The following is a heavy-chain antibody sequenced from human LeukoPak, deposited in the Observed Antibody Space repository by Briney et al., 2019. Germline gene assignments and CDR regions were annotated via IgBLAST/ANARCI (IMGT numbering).Heavy chain of an antibody. J-gene: IGHJ4*02. Sequence: PGGSLRLSCAASGFTFSSYWMSWVRQAPGKGLEWVANIKQDGSEKYYVDSVKGRFTISRDNAKNSLYLQMNSLRAEDTAVYYCASYDFWSGYSSGGFDYWGQGTLVTVSS. CDR2: IKQDGSEK. CDR3: ASYDFWSGYSSGGFDY. V-gene: IGHV3-7*03. CDR1: GFTFSSYW. D-gene: IGHD3-3*01.